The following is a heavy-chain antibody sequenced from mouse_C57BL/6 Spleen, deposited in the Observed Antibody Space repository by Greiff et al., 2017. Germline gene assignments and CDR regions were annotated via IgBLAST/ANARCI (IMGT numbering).Heavy chain of an antibody. CDR3: ARAGYDGYYDPFAY. D-gene: IGHD2-3*01. V-gene: IGHV1-80*01. CDR1: GYAFSSYW. J-gene: IGHJ3*01. CDR2: IYPGDGDT. Sequence: QVQLKQSGAELVKPGASVKISCKASGYAFSSYWMNWVKQRPGKGLEWIGQIYPGDGDTNYNGKFKGKATLTADKSSSTAYMQLSSLTSEDSAVYFCARAGYDGYYDPFAYWGQGTLVTVSA.